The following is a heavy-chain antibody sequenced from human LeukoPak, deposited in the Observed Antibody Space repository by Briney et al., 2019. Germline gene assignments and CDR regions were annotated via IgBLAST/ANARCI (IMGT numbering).Heavy chain of an antibody. J-gene: IGHJ4*02. CDR2: INAGNGNT. D-gene: IGHD3-22*01. CDR1: GYTFTSYA. CDR3: ARDLSYYDSSGSLDY. Sequence: ASVKVSCKASGYTFTSYAMHWVRQAPGQRLEWMGWINAGNGNTKYSQKFQGRVTITRDTSASTAYTELSSLRSEDTAVYYCARDLSYYDSSGSLDYWGQGTLVTVSS. V-gene: IGHV1-3*01.